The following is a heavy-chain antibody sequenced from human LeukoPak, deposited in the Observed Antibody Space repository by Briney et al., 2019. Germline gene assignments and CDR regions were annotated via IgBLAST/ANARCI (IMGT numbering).Heavy chain of an antibody. CDR2: INPNTGGT. J-gene: IGHJ4*02. D-gene: IGHD3-22*01. CDR3: ARVGIPSYYYDSSPDY. Sequence: ASVRVSCKASGYSFTAYYIHWVRQAPGQGLEWMGRINPNTGGTNFAQKFQGRVTVTRDESITTVYMELSRLISGDTAVYYCARVGIPSYYYDSSPDYWGQGTLVTVSS. CDR1: GYSFTAYY. V-gene: IGHV1-2*06.